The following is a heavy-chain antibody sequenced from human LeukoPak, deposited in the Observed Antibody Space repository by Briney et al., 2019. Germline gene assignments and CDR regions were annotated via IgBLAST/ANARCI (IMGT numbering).Heavy chain of an antibody. CDR2: FDTEDDET. CDR1: GYRLTELA. D-gene: IGHD3-3*01. V-gene: IGHV1-24*01. Sequence: ASVTVSCKVSGYRLTELAIHWVRQAPGKGLEWLGGFDTEDDETIYALKVQGRVTLTEDTSTDTAYMELTSLRFEDTAIYYCAAKGKMEWEVGLHYWGQGTLLSVSS. CDR3: AAKGKMEWEVGLHY. J-gene: IGHJ4*02.